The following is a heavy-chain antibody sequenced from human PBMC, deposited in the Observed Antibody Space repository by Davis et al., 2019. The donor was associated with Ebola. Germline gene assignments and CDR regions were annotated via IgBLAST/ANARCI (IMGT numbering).Heavy chain of an antibody. CDR3: AKDTRLLPTAWFDP. J-gene: IGHJ5*02. V-gene: IGHV3-53*05. CDR2: IYSGGST. Sequence: PGGSLRLSCAASGFTVSSNYMSWVRQAPGKGLEWVSVIYSGGSTYYADSVKGRFTISRDNAKNSLYLQMNSLRAEDTALYYCAKDTRLLPTAWFDPWGQGTLVTVSS. D-gene: IGHD2-15*01. CDR1: GFTVSSNY.